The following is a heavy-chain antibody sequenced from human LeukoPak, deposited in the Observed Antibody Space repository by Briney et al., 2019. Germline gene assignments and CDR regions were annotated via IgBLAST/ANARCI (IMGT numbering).Heavy chain of an antibody. D-gene: IGHD2-15*01. Sequence: ASVKASCKASGYTFTSYGISWVRQAPGQGLEWMGWISAYNGNANYAQKLQGRVTMTTDTSTSTAYMELSSLRSEDTAVYYCASATLRCSGGSCYEMDVWGKGTTVAVSS. CDR1: GYTFTSYG. V-gene: IGHV1-18*01. J-gene: IGHJ6*04. CDR2: ISAYNGNA. CDR3: ASATLRCSGGSCYEMDV.